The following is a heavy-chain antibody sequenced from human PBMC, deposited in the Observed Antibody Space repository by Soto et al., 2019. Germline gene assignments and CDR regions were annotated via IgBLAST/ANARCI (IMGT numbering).Heavy chain of an antibody. Sequence: SETLSLTCTVSGGSISSYYWSWIRQPPGKGLEWIGYIYYSGSTNYNPSLKSRVTISVDTSKIQFSLKLSSVTAADTAVYYCARESEKRAVAGISGFDYWGQGTLVTVSS. CDR3: ARESEKRAVAGISGFDY. CDR1: GGSISSYY. CDR2: IYYSGST. J-gene: IGHJ4*02. V-gene: IGHV4-59*01. D-gene: IGHD6-19*01.